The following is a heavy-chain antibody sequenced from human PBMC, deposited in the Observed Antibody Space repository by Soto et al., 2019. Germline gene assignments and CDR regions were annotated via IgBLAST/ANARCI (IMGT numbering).Heavy chain of an antibody. D-gene: IGHD4-4*01. CDR1: GLTINTYS. Sequence: PGGSLRLSCVASGLTINTYSMMWVRQAPGKGLEWVSSISSSSSYIYYADSVKGRFTISRDNAKNTLYLQMNSLRAEDTAVYYCARGLPNYSSFDSWGQGTLVTVSS. V-gene: IGHV3-21*01. CDR3: ARGLPNYSSFDS. CDR2: ISSSSSYI. J-gene: IGHJ4*02.